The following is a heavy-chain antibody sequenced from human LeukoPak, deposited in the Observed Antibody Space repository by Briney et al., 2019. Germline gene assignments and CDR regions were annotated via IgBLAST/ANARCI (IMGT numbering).Heavy chain of an antibody. D-gene: IGHD1-1*01. Sequence: ASVKVSCKASGYTFTSYDINWVRQATGQGLEWMGWMSPNSGNTGYAQKFQGRVTITRNTSISTAYMELSSLRSEDTAVYYCARAFKTGTPFDYWGQGTLVTVSS. CDR1: GYTFTSYD. CDR3: ARAFKTGTPFDY. CDR2: MSPNSGNT. J-gene: IGHJ4*02. V-gene: IGHV1-8*03.